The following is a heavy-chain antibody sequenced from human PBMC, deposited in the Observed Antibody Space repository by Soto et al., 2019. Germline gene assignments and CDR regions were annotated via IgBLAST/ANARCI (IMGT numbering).Heavy chain of an antibody. CDR2: IYHSGST. Sequence: SETLSLTCAVSGGSISSGGYSWSWIRQPPGKGLEWIGYIYHSGSTYYNPSLKSRVTISVDRSKNQFSLKLSSVTAADTAVYYCARASHRSRWFDPWGQGTLVTVSS. CDR1: GGSISSGGYS. V-gene: IGHV4-30-2*01. J-gene: IGHJ5*02. CDR3: ARASHRSRWFDP.